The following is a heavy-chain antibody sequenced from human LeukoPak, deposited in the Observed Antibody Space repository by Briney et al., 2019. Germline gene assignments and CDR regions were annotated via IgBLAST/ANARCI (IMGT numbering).Heavy chain of an antibody. J-gene: IGHJ3*02. V-gene: IGHV3-74*01. Sequence: GGSLRLSCAASGFTFSSYAMHWVRHAPGKGLVWVSRINSHGSSTSYADSVKGRFTISRDNAKNTLYLQMNSLRAEDTAVYYCTRDGGYNAFDIWGQGTMVTVSS. CDR2: INSHGSST. CDR3: TRDGGYNAFDI. D-gene: IGHD5-12*01. CDR1: GFTFSSYA.